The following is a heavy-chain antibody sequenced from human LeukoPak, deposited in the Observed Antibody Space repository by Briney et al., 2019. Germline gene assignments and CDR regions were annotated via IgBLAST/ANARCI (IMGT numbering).Heavy chain of an antibody. D-gene: IGHD4-17*01. CDR1: GYTFTGYY. J-gene: IGHJ4*02. CDR2: INSNSGGT. Sequence: GASVKVSCKASGYTFTGYYMHWVRQAPGQGLEWMGWINSNSGGTNYAQKFQGRVTMTRDTSISTAYMELRSLRSDDTAVYYCARVDYGLDGDYWGQGTLVTVSS. V-gene: IGHV1-2*02. CDR3: ARVDYGLDGDY.